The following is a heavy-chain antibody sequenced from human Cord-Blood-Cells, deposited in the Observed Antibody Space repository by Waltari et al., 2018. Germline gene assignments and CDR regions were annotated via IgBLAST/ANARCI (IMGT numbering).Heavy chain of an antibody. V-gene: IGHV3-48*03. J-gene: IGHJ4*02. CDR3: ARDKSAYYDFWSGYYYFDY. CDR2: ISSSGSTI. CDR1: GFTFSSYE. Sequence: EVQLVESGGGLVQPGGSLSLSCAASGFTFSSYEMNWVRQAPGKGLEWVSYISSSGSTIYYADSVKGRFIISRDNAKNSLYLQMNSLRAEDTAVYYCARDKSAYYDFWSGYYYFDYWGQGTLVTVSS. D-gene: IGHD3-3*01.